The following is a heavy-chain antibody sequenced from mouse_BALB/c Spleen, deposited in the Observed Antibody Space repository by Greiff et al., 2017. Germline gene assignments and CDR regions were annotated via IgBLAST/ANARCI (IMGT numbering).Heavy chain of an antibody. J-gene: IGHJ4*01. Sequence: EVKLVESGPGLVKPSQSLSLTCSVTGYSITSGYYWNWIRQFPGNKLEWMGYISYDGSNNYNPSLKNRISITRDTSKNQFFLKLNSVTTEDTATYYCARDLLDYGSSLAMDYWGQGTSVTVSS. D-gene: IGHD1-1*01. CDR1: GYSITSGYY. CDR3: ARDLLDYGSSLAMDY. CDR2: ISYDGSN. V-gene: IGHV3-6*02.